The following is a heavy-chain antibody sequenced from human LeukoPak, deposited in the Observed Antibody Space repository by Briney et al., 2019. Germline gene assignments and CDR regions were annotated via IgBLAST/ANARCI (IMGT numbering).Heavy chain of an antibody. J-gene: IGHJ5*02. CDR1: GYSISSGYY. CDR2: IYYSGST. D-gene: IGHD6-13*01. V-gene: IGHV4-38-2*02. CDR3: ARDRSSSWYRYNWFDP. Sequence: PSETLSLTCTVSGYSISSGYYWGWIRQPPGKGLEWIGSIYYSGSTYYNPSLKSRVTISVDTSKNQFSLKLSSVTAADTAVYYCARDRSSSWYRYNWFDPWGQGTLVTVSS.